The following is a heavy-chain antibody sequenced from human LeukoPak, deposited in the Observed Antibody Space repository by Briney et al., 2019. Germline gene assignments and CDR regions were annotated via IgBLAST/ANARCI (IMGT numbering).Heavy chain of an antibody. Sequence: ASVKVSCKASGYTFTGYYMHWVRQAPGQGLEWMGIINPSGGSTSYAQKFQGRVTMTRDTSTSTVYMELSSLRSEDTAVYYCARDGGTAGYSSGSDYWGQGTLVTVSS. CDR1: GYTFTGYY. D-gene: IGHD5-18*01. V-gene: IGHV1-46*01. CDR3: ARDGGTAGYSSGSDY. CDR2: INPSGGST. J-gene: IGHJ4*02.